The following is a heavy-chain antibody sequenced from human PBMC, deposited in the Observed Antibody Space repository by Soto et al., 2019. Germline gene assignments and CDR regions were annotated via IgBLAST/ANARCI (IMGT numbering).Heavy chain of an antibody. CDR1: GFTFSGYG. CDR3: ARDTEYSSRSWYFDY. Sequence: GGSLRLSCAASGFTFSGYGMHWVRQAPGKGLEWVAVISYDGSNKYYADSVKGRFTISRDNSKNTLYLQMNSLRAEDTAVYYCARDTEYSSRSWYFDYWGQGTLVTVSS. D-gene: IGHD6-13*01. J-gene: IGHJ4*02. V-gene: IGHV3-30*03. CDR2: ISYDGSNK.